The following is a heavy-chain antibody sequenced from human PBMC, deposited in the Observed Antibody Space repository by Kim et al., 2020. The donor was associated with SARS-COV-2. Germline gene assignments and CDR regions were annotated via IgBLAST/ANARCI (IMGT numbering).Heavy chain of an antibody. Sequence: GGSLRLSCAGSGFTFSDYAMSWVRQGRGKGLEWVSSISRGGNSADYTDSVKGRFTISRDNSKNTLYLQMNSLRVEDTAVYFCVNDLGYSASSWGQGTLVTVSS. CDR3: VNDLGYSASS. J-gene: IGHJ4*02. CDR1: GFTFSDYA. CDR2: ISRGGNSA. V-gene: IGHV3-23*01. D-gene: IGHD5-12*01.